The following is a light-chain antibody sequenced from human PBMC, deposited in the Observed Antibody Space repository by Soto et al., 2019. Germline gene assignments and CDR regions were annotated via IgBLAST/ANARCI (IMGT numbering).Light chain of an antibody. J-gene: IGLJ1*01. CDR3: SSYTSATTYV. CDR1: SSDIGAYNY. Sequence: QSALTQPASVSGSPGQSITISCTGTSSDIGAYNYDSWYQQHHPGEAPKLIIYDVSHRPPGVSNRFSGSKSGNTASLIISGLQTEDEADYYCSSYTSATTYVFGTGTKLTVL. V-gene: IGLV2-14*03. CDR2: DVS.